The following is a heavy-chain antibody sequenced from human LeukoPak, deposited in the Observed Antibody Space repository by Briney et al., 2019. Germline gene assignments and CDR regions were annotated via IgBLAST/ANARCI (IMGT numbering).Heavy chain of an antibody. CDR2: ISSSSSTI. J-gene: IGHJ5*02. Sequence: PGGSLRLSCAASGFTFSSYSMNWVRQAPGKGLEWVSYISSSSSTIYYADSVRGRFTISRDNAKNSLYLQMNSLRAEDTAVYYCARDGDYEWFDPWGQGTLVTVSS. CDR1: GFTFSSYS. D-gene: IGHD4-17*01. V-gene: IGHV3-48*04. CDR3: ARDGDYEWFDP.